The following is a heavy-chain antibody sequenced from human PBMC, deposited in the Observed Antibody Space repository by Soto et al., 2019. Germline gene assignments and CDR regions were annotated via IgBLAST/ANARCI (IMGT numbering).Heavy chain of an antibody. V-gene: IGHV4-34*01. CDR2: INHSGST. Sequence: PSETLSLTCAVYGGSFSGYYWTWIRQPPGTGLEWIGEINHSGSTNYNPSLKSRVTISVDTSKNQFSLKLTSVTAADTAVYYCARSPIWATTYYFDSWGQGTLVTVSS. J-gene: IGHJ4*02. D-gene: IGHD4-17*01. CDR1: GGSFSGYY. CDR3: ARSPIWATTYYFDS.